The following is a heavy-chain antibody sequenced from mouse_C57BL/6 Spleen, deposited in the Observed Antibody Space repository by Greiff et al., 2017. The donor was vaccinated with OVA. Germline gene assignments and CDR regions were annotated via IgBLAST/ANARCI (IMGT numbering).Heavy chain of an antibody. J-gene: IGHJ4*01. Sequence: EVKLMESGGGLVKPGGSLKLSCAASGFTFSSYAMSWVRQTPEKRLEWVATISDGGSYTYYPDNVKGRFTISRDNAKNNLYLQMSHLKSEDTAMYYCARSGGYDNAMDYWGQGTSVTVSS. CDR1: GFTFSSYA. CDR2: ISDGGSYT. D-gene: IGHD2-2*01. V-gene: IGHV5-4*03. CDR3: ARSGGYDNAMDY.